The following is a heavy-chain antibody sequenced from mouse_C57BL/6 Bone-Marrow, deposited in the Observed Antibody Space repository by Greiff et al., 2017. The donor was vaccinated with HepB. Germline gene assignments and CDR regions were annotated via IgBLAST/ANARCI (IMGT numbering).Heavy chain of an antibody. CDR3: ARPYYYPFAY. Sequence: QVHVKQSGAELARPGASVKLSCKASGYTFTSYGISWVKQRTGQGLEWIGEIYPRSGNTYYNEKFKGKATLTADKSSSTAYMELRSLTSEDSAVYFCARPYYYPFAYWGQGTLVTVSA. CDR2: IYPRSGNT. D-gene: IGHD1-1*02. V-gene: IGHV1-81*01. J-gene: IGHJ3*01. CDR1: GYTFTSYG.